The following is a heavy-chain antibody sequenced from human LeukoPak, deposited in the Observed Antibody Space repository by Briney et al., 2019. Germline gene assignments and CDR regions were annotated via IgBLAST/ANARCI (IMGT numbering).Heavy chain of an antibody. Sequence: LSGGSLRLSCAASGFAFNTYAMHWVRQAPGQGLEWVALIWHDGSHKFYSNSVRGQFTISRDNSKNTVSLQMNNLRPEDTAVYYCAGEIFGSGSYPDFWGQGTLVTVSS. CDR1: GFAFNTYA. CDR3: AGEIFGSGSYPDF. J-gene: IGHJ4*02. D-gene: IGHD3-10*01. V-gene: IGHV3-33*01. CDR2: IWHDGSHK.